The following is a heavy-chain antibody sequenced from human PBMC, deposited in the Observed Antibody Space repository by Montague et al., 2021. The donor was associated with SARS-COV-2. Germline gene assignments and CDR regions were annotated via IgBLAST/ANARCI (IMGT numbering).Heavy chain of an antibody. J-gene: IGHJ4*02. CDR3: VRHVYGPVFLNDY. CDR2: VHYSGNI. V-gene: IGHV4-39*01. Sequence: SETLSLTCSVSGGSINSDSYYWGWIRQPPGKALEWVGSVHYSGNIYYNPSLKSRVAISVDTSKNQFSLNVSSVTAADTAVYYCVRHVYGPVFLNDYWGQGTLVTVSS. CDR1: GGSINSDSYY. D-gene: IGHD2/OR15-2a*01.